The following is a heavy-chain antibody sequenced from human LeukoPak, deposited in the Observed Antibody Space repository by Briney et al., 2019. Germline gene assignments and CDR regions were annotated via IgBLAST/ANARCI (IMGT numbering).Heavy chain of an antibody. Sequence: SETLSLTCTVSGGSISSSSYYWGWIRQPPGKGLEWIGSIYYSGSTYYNPSLKSRVTISVDTSKNQFSLKLSSVTAADTAVYYCARHVSGSYGSYYFDYWGQGTLVTVSS. CDR2: IYYSGST. CDR3: ARHVSGSYGSYYFDY. D-gene: IGHD1-26*01. V-gene: IGHV4-39*01. CDR1: GGSISSSSYY. J-gene: IGHJ4*02.